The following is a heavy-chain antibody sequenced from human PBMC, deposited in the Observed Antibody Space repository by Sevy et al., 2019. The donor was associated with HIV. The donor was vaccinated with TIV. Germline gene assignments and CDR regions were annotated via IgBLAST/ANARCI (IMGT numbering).Heavy chain of an antibody. CDR3: STDSALEWEY. CDR1: GFIFSNAW. Sequence: GGSLRLSCAASGFIFSNAWMSWVRQAPGKGLEWVGRIKTKTDGETTDYAAPVKGRFTISRDDSKNTLYLQMNSLKIEDTGVYYCSTDSALEWEYWGQGMLVTVSS. CDR2: IKTKTDGETT. J-gene: IGHJ4*02. V-gene: IGHV3-15*01. D-gene: IGHD3-3*01.